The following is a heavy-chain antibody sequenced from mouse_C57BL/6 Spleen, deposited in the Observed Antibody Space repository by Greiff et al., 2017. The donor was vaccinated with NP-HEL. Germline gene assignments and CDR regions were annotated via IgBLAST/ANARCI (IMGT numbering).Heavy chain of an antibody. CDR2: INPNNGGT. V-gene: IGHV1-22*01. Sequence: EVQLQQSGPELVKPGASVKMSCKASGYTFTDYNMHWVKQSHGKSLEWIGYINPNNGGTSYNQKFKGKATLTVNKSSSTAYMELRSLTSEDSAVYDGAKGNYLDMDYWGQGTSVTVSS. J-gene: IGHJ4*01. CDR3: AKGNYLDMDY. CDR1: GYTFTDYN.